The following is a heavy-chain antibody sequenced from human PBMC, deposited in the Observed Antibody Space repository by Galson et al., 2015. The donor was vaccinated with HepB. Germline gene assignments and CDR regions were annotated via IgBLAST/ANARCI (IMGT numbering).Heavy chain of an antibody. J-gene: IGHJ4*02. D-gene: IGHD5-12*01. CDR1: GFTFSSYA. V-gene: IGHV3-30-3*01. CDR3: ARDYVAYDALDY. Sequence: SLRLSCAASGFTFSSYAMHWVRQAPGKGLEWVAVISYDGSNKYYADSVKGRFTISRDNSKNTLYLQMNSLRAEDTAVYYCARDYVAYDALDYWGQGTLVTVSS. CDR2: ISYDGSNK.